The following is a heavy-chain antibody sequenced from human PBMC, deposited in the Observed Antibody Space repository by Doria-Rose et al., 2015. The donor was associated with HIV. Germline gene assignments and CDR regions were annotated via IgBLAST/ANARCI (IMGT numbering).Heavy chain of an antibody. D-gene: IGHD6-13*01. CDR3: ARAPAAGVSSYYCYYGLDV. V-gene: IGHV1-69*06. CDR1: GTFGNSV. Sequence: GTFGNSVISWVRQAPGQGLEWMGGIIPMLGTTNYAQMFQGRVTIIADKSTSTAYMELGSLRSDDTAVYYCARAPAAGVSSYYCYYGLDVWGQGTPVTVS. CDR2: IIPMLGTT. J-gene: IGHJ6*02.